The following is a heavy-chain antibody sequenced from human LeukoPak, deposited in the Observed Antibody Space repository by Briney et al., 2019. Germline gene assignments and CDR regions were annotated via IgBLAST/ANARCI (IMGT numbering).Heavy chain of an antibody. Sequence: PGGSLRLSCAASGFTFSSYAMSWVRQAPGKGLEWVSTNADSVKGRFTISRDNSKNTLYLQMTSLRAEDTAVYFCAKDLYGDYVGDYWGQGTLVTVSS. CDR3: AKDLYGDYVGDY. CDR1: GFTFSSYA. J-gene: IGHJ4*02. V-gene: IGHV3-23*01. D-gene: IGHD4-17*01.